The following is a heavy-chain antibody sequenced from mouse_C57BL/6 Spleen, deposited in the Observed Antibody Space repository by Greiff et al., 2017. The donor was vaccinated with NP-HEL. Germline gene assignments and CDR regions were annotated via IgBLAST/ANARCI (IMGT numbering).Heavy chain of an antibody. J-gene: IGHJ4*01. CDR3: ARGFTTVVEGYAMDY. Sequence: QVQLQQSGTELVKPGASVKLSCKASGYTFTSYWMHWVKQRPGQGLEWIGNINPSNGGTNYNEKFKSKATLTVDKSSSTAYMQLSSLTSEDSAVYYCARGFTTVVEGYAMDYWGQGTSVTVSS. CDR2: INPSNGGT. D-gene: IGHD1-1*01. CDR1: GYTFTSYW. V-gene: IGHV1-53*01.